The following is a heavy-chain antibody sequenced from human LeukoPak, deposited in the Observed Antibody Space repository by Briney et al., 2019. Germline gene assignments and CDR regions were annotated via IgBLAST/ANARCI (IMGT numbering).Heavy chain of an antibody. D-gene: IGHD3-10*01. J-gene: IGHJ4*02. Sequence: GGSLRLSCAASGFSFSRAWMSWVRQAPGKGLEWVGRIKSKSDGGTTDYAAPVKGRFTISRDDSKNTLFLQVNSLKIEDTAVYYCTTVTLRPVGLWGQGTLVTVSS. CDR3: TTVTLRPVGL. CDR1: GFSFSRAW. CDR2: IKSKSDGGTT. V-gene: IGHV3-15*05.